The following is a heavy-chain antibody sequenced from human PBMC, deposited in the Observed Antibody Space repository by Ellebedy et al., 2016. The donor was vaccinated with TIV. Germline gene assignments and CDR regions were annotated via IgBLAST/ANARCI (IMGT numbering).Heavy chain of an antibody. Sequence: GESLKIPCAAPGFTFSSYDMHWVRQVTGKGLEWVSAIGTAGDTYYPGSVKGRFTISRENAQNSLYLQVNSLRAWDTAVYSCARATEGLDYWGQGTLVSVSS. CDR2: IGTAGDT. CDR3: ARATEGLDY. V-gene: IGHV3-13*01. D-gene: IGHD1-14*01. CDR1: GFTFSSYD. J-gene: IGHJ4*02.